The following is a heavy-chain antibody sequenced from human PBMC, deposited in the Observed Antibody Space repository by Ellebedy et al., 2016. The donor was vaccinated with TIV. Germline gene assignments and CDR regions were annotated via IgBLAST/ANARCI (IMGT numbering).Heavy chain of an antibody. CDR1: GFSFSDSY. CDR2: ISSGGTTI. CDR3: AKVVKGSLDP. Sequence: GESLKISXAASGFSFSDSYMSWIRQAPGKGLEWVSYISSGGTTIHHADSVKGRFTISRDNAKNSLYLQMNSLRAEDTAVYYCAKVVKGSLDPWGQGTLVTVSS. V-gene: IGHV3-11*01. J-gene: IGHJ5*02. D-gene: IGHD2-15*01.